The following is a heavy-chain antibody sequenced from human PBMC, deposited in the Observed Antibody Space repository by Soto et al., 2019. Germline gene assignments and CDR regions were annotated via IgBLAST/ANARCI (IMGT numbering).Heavy chain of an antibody. D-gene: IGHD3-22*01. Sequence: GGSLRLSCAASGFTFSSYAMHWVRQAPGKGLEWVAVISYDGSNKYYADSVKGRFTISRDNSKNTLYLQMNSLRAEDTAVYYCARDGVTYYYDSSGYLNYGMDVWGQGTTVTVSS. V-gene: IGHV3-30-3*01. CDR1: GFTFSSYA. J-gene: IGHJ6*02. CDR3: ARDGVTYYYDSSGYLNYGMDV. CDR2: ISYDGSNK.